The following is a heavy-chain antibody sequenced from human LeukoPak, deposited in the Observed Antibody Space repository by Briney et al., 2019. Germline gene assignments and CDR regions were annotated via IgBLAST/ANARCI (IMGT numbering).Heavy chain of an antibody. D-gene: IGHD6-19*01. CDR2: INPSGGST. CDR3: ARDGDKYSSGWRTFIYY. J-gene: IGHJ4*02. V-gene: IGHV1-46*01. CDR1: GYTFTSYY. Sequence: ASVKVSCKASGYTFTSYYMHWVRQAPGQGLEWMGIINPSGGSTSYAQKFQGRVTMTRDTSTSTVYMDLSSLRSEDTAVYYCARDGDKYSSGWRTFIYYWGQGTLVTVSS.